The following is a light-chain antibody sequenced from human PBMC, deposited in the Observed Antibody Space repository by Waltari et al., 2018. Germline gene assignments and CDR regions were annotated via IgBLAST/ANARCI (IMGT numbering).Light chain of an antibody. CDR3: HQYYSIPQT. CDR1: QSVLYSSNNKNY. V-gene: IGKV4-1*01. CDR2: WAS. J-gene: IGKJ1*01. Sequence: DIVMTQSPDSLPVSLGERATINRKSSQSVLYSSNNKNYLAWYQQKPGQPPKLLIYWASTRESGVPDRFSGSGSGTDFTLTISSLQAEDVAVYYCHQYYSIPQTFGQGTKVEIK.